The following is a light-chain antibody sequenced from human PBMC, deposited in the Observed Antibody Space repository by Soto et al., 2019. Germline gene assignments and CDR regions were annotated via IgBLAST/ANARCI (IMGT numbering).Light chain of an antibody. V-gene: IGKV1-5*03. CDR1: QSISSW. CDR2: TAS. Sequence: DIQMTQSPSTLSASVGDRVTITCRASQSISSWLAWYQQKPGKAPKLLIYTASSLESGVPSRFSGSGSGTDSNLTMSSVQAEDFSTYYCHQYNSYSTFGQGTKLEIK. CDR3: HQYNSYST. J-gene: IGKJ2*01.